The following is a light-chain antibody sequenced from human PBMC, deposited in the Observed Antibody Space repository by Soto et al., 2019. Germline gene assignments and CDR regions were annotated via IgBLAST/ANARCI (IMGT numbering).Light chain of an antibody. V-gene: IGKV2-30*01. Sequence: DVVMTQSPLSLPVTLGQQASISCRSSQSLVYKEANTYLNWFHQRPGQSPRRRNDGVSNRDSGDPDRFRGSGSGTGFTLRISRVEAEDVGVYYCMQGSHWPLTFGQGTRLEIK. CDR3: MQGSHWPLT. CDR2: GVS. CDR1: QSLVYKEANTY. J-gene: IGKJ5*01.